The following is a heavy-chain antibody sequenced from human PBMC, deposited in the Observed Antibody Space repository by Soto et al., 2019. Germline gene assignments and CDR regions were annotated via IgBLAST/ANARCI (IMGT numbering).Heavy chain of an antibody. D-gene: IGHD3-3*01. Sequence: QVQLVQSGAEVKKPGASVKVSCKASGYTFTSYGISWVRQAPGQGLEWMGWISAYNGNTNYEQKLQGRVTMTTDTSTSTAYMELRSLRSDDTAVYYCARVNMGDDFWSGYPSYFDYWGQGTLVTVSS. J-gene: IGHJ4*02. V-gene: IGHV1-18*01. CDR3: ARVNMGDDFWSGYPSYFDY. CDR1: GYTFTSYG. CDR2: ISAYNGNT.